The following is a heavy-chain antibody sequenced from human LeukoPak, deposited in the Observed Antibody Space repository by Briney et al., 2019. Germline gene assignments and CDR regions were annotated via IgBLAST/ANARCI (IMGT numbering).Heavy chain of an antibody. J-gene: IGHJ4*02. CDR1: GFTFSSYS. D-gene: IGHD2-2*01. CDR2: ISSSSSYI. V-gene: IGHV3-21*01. Sequence: NPGGSLRLSCAASGFTFSSYSMNWVRQAPGKGLEWVSSISSSSSYIYYADSVKGRFTISRDNAKNSLYLQMNSLRAEDTAVYYCARGGIVVVPAAKDWGQGTLVTVSS. CDR3: ARGGIVVVPAAKD.